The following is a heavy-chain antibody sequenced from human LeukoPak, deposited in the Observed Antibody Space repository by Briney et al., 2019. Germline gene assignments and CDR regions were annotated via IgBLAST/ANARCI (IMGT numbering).Heavy chain of an antibody. V-gene: IGHV4-59*08. CDR3: ATMVRGAYFDY. J-gene: IGHJ4*02. D-gene: IGHD3-10*01. Sequence: SETLSLTCTVSGGSISSYYWSWIRQPPGKGLEWIGYNYYSGSTNYNPSLKSRVTISVDTSKNQFSLKLSSVTAADTAVYYCATMVRGAYFDYWGQGTLVTVSS. CDR2: NYYSGST. CDR1: GGSISSYY.